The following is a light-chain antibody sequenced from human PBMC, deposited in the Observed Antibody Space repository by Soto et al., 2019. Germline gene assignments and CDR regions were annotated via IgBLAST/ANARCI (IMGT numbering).Light chain of an antibody. CDR2: EGT. CDR3: SSFTTSSSLVV. J-gene: IGLJ2*01. Sequence: QSALTQPASVSGSPGQSITISCTGTNNLVSWYQQHPGKAPKVVLYEGTKRPSGVSDRFSGSKSGNTASLTISGLQTEDEADYYCSSFTTSSSLVVFGGGTKLTVL. V-gene: IGLV2-14*02. CDR1: NNL.